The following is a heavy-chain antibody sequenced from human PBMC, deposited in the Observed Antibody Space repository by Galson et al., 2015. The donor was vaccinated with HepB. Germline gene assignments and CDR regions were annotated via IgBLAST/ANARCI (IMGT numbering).Heavy chain of an antibody. CDR1: GFIFSNYG. D-gene: IGHD1-26*01. CDR3: TRGDGADSWYSEF. J-gene: IGHJ4*02. CDR2: ISYDGTNK. Sequence: SLRLSCAASGFIFSNYGIHWVRQAPGKGLQWVALISYDGTNKYYADSVQGRFTISRDNARNSMYLQMRSLKDEDTAVYFCTRGDGADSWYSEFWGQGTLVTVSS. V-gene: IGHV3-30*03.